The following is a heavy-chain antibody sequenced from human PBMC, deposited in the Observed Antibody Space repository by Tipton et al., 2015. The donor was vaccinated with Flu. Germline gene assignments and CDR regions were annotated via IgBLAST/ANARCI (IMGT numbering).Heavy chain of an antibody. J-gene: IGHJ6*02. CDR1: GGSISSGNYF. D-gene: IGHD6-19*01. V-gene: IGHV4-61*02. CDR3: ARAESSVWAGYYYGLDV. CDR2: IHTSGTT. Sequence: LRLSCTVSGGSISSGNYFWNWIRQPAGKGLERIGRIHTSGTTYYKPSLKSRVTISVDTSKNYFSLKLNSVTAADTAVYFCARAESSVWAGYYYGLDVWGQGTTVTVSS.